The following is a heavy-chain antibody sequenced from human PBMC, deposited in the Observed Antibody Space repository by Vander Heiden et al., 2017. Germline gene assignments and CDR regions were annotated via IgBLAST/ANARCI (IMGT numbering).Heavy chain of an antibody. Sequence: EMKLLESGGGLVQPGGSLRLSCAASEFTFRNYAMSWVRQAPGQGLEWVSTISPRGRSTYYADSVKGRFTISRDNSKNTLSLQMNSLRAEDTAVYYCARGNDYSNFDWFFDLWGRGTLITVSS. CDR3: ARGNDYSNFDWFFDL. V-gene: IGHV3-23*01. D-gene: IGHD4-4*01. CDR2: ISPRGRST. J-gene: IGHJ2*01. CDR1: EFTFRNYA.